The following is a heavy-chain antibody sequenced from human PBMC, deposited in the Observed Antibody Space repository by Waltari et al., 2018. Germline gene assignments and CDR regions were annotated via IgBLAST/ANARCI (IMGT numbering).Heavy chain of an antibody. J-gene: IGHJ6*02. Sequence: QVQLVQSGAEVQKPGSSVKVSCKASGVTFSSYAISWVRQAHGQGLEWMGGIIAIFGTANYAQKVKGRVTITTDESTSTAYMELSSLRAEDTAVYYCASRPIMVQGGVAGMDVWGQGTTVTVSS. CDR2: IIAIFGTA. D-gene: IGHD3-10*01. CDR3: ASRPIMVQGGVAGMDV. CDR1: GVTFSSYA. V-gene: IGHV1-69*05.